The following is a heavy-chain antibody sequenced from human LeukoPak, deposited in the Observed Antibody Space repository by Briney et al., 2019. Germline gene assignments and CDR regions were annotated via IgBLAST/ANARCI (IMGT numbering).Heavy chain of an antibody. CDR2: VKQDGSEK. D-gene: IGHD3-22*01. CDR3: ARYRDNSGPIDS. J-gene: IGHJ4*02. CDR1: GFFFSSHW. V-gene: IGHV3-7*01. Sequence: GGSLRLSCAASGFFFSSHWMTWARQAPGKGLEWVANVKQDGSEKRYVDSVKGRFTISRDNAKSSLYLEMNSLRAEDTAVYYCARYRDNSGPIDSWGQGILVTVSS.